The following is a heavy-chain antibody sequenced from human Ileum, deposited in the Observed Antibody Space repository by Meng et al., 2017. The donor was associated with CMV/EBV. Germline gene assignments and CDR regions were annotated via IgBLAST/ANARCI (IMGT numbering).Heavy chain of an antibody. CDR2: INYSGTT. D-gene: IGHD2-2*01. CDR1: VGSIRRSTFF. J-gene: IGHJ4*02. CDR3: ARLVVVPTAINYFEY. Sequence: VGSIRRSTFFWVWVRQTPGKGLEWIGSINYSGTTYYRPSLKSRATMSVDTSKSQFSLKLSSVTAADTAVYYCARLVVVPTAINYFEYWGQGRLVTVSS. V-gene: IGHV4-39*07.